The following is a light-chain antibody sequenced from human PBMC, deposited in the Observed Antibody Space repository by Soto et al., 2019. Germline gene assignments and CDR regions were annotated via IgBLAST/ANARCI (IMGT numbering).Light chain of an antibody. J-gene: IGKJ5*01. CDR2: DTS. Sequence: VWALAPDSQDDSPGKRATLSCRARQNISSYLIWYQQKPGQAPRLLIYDTSIRATGIPARFSGSGSGTDFTLTISRLESEDFAVQYRQHCVSALPMFRFDHETGLEIK. CDR1: QNISSY. CDR3: QHCVSALPMFR. V-gene: IGKV3-11*01.